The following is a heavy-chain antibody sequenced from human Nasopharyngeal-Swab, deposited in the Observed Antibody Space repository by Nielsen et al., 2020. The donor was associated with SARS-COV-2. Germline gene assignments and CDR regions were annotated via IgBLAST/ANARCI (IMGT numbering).Heavy chain of an antibody. CDR1: GFTFSSFW. J-gene: IGHJ4*02. V-gene: IGHV3-74*01. Sequence: GESLKISCVASGFTFSSFWMHWVRQVAGKGLVWISRISADGSSTSYADSVKGRLTISRDNAKNTLYLQINTLTGEDTAVYHCARGSGPHGSWDYWGQGTQVTVSS. CDR3: ARGSGPHGSWDY. CDR2: ISADGSST. D-gene: IGHD1-26*01.